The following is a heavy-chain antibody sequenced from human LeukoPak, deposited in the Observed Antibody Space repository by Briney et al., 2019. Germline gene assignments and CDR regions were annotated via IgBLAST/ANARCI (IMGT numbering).Heavy chain of an antibody. CDR3: AKVDNQDGDPYDY. CDR2: ISGSGGST. V-gene: IGHV3-23*01. CDR1: GFTFSSYA. D-gene: IGHD4-17*01. J-gene: IGHJ4*02. Sequence: GGSLRLSCAASGFTFSSYAMSWVRQAPGKGLEWVLAISGSGGSTYYADSVKGRFTISRDNSKNTLYLQMNSLRAEDTAVYYCAKVDNQDGDPYDYWGQGTLVTVSS.